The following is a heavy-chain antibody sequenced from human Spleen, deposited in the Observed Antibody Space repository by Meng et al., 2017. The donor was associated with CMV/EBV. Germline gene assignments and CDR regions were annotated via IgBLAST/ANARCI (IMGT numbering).Heavy chain of an antibody. D-gene: IGHD4-11*01. V-gene: IGHV3-21*01. CDR1: GFTFSSYS. J-gene: IGHJ4*02. Sequence: ESLKISCAASGFTFSSYSMNWVRQAPGKGLEWVSSISSSSSYIYYADSVKGRFTISRDNAKNSLYLQMNSLRAEDTAVYYCARERDYSNYGNFDYWGQGTLVTVSS. CDR3: ARERDYSNYGNFDY. CDR2: ISSSSSYI.